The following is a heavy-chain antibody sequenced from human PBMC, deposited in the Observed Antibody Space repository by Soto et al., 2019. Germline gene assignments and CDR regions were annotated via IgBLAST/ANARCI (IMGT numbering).Heavy chain of an antibody. CDR3: AKVGGGGHVTAAIGRFDS. Sequence: PSETLSLTCAVSGYSITNGYYWGWIRQPPGMGLEWIGSIYHSGSTSYNPSLRSRVTISVVTSKNQFSLKLRSVTAADTAMYYCAKVGGGGHVTAAIGRFDSWGQGTQVTVSS. CDR1: GYSITNGYY. D-gene: IGHD3-16*01. CDR2: IYHSGST. J-gene: IGHJ4*02. V-gene: IGHV4-38-2*01.